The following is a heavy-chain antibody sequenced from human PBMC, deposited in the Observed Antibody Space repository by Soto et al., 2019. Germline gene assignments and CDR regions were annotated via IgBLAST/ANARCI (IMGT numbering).Heavy chain of an antibody. D-gene: IGHD5-12*01. CDR3: ARSEGPGSGYDYGYTNYYYYYMDV. V-gene: IGHV4-34*01. Sequence: SETLSLTCAVYGGSFSGYYWSWIRQPPGKGLEWIGEINHSGSTNYNPSLKSRVTISVDTSKNQFSLKLSSVTAADTAVYYCARSEGPGSGYDYGYTNYYYYYMDVWGKGTTVTVSS. CDR2: INHSGST. J-gene: IGHJ6*03. CDR1: GGSFSGYY.